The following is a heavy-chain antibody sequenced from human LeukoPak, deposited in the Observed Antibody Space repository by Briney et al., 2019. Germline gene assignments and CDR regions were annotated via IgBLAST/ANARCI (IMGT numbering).Heavy chain of an antibody. Sequence: SETLSLTCTVSGGSISSYYWSWIRQPPGEGLEWIGYIYYSGSTNYNPSLKSRVTISVDTSKNQFSLKLSSVTAADTAVYYCARGLPDYYYYYMDVWGKGTTVTVSS. CDR2: IYYSGST. J-gene: IGHJ6*03. CDR1: GGSISSYY. V-gene: IGHV4-59*01. D-gene: IGHD2-2*01. CDR3: ARGLPDYYYYYMDV.